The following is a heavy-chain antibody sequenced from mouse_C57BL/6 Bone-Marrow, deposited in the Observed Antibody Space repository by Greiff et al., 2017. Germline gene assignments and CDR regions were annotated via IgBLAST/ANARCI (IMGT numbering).Heavy chain of an antibody. CDR3: ARLGLYFFYAMDY. D-gene: IGHD6-1*01. V-gene: IGHV1-75*01. Sequence: VPLQQSGPELVKPGASVKISCKASGYTFTDYYINWVKQRPGQGLEWIGWIFPGSGSTYYNEKFKGKATLTVDKSSSTAYMLLSSLTSEDSAVYFCARLGLYFFYAMDYGGQGTSVTVSS. CDR2: IFPGSGST. J-gene: IGHJ4*01. CDR1: GYTFTDYY.